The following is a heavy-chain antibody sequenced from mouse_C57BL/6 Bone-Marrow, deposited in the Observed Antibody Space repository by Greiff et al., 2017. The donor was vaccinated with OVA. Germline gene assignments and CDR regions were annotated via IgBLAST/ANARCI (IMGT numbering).Heavy chain of an antibody. D-gene: IGHD4-1*01. V-gene: IGHV1-64*01. CDR3: ARERLGRGVDY. CDR2: IHPNSGST. CDR1: GYTFTSYW. Sequence: QVQLQQPGAELVKPGASVKLSCKASGYTFTSYWMHWVKQRPGQGLEWIGMIHPNSGSTNYNEKFKSKATLTVDKSSSTAYMQRRSLTSQDSAVYYCARERLGRGVDYWGQGTTLTVSS. J-gene: IGHJ2*01.